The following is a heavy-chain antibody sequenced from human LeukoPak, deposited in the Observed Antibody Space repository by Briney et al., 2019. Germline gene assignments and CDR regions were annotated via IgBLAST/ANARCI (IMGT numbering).Heavy chain of an antibody. J-gene: IGHJ5*02. CDR2: VTHSGST. V-gene: IGHV4-34*01. D-gene: IGHD2-15*01. CDR3: ARIGDIVGSLDP. Sequence: SETLSLTCAVSTGSFSGNQWSWIRQSPGKGLEWLGEVTHSGSTNYNPSLKSRLIISLDPSKKNFSLQMTSVTAADTAVYYCARIGDIVGSLDPWGQGTLVTVSS. CDR1: TGSFSGNQ.